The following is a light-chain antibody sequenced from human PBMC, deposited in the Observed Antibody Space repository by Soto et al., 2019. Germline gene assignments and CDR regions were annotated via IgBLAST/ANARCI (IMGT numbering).Light chain of an antibody. Sequence: DIQMTQSPSSLSASIGDRVTISCRASQNVATYLNWYQQKPGKAPKLLIYLASTLQSGVPSRFIGIGSGTDFTLTISSLQPEDVAAYFCQQSYSTPYTFGRGTKLEIK. CDR2: LAS. CDR1: QNVATY. V-gene: IGKV1-39*01. J-gene: IGKJ2*01. CDR3: QQSYSTPYT.